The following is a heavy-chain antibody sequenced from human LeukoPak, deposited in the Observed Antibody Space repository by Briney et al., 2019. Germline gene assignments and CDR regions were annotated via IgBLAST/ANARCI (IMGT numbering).Heavy chain of an antibody. CDR1: GFTFSSYA. CDR3: ARAVGTSRNSFDY. CDR2: IYHSGST. J-gene: IGHJ4*02. V-gene: IGHV4-38-2*01. Sequence: GSLRLSCVVSGFTFSSYAMSWIRQPPGKGLECIGSIYHSGSTYYNPSLKSRVTISVDTSKNQFSLNLSSVTAADTAMYYCARAVGTSRNSFDYWGQGTLVTVSS. D-gene: IGHD4-23*01.